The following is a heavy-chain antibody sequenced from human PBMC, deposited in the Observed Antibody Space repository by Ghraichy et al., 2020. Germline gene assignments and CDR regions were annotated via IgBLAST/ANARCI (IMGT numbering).Heavy chain of an antibody. CDR2: IYFDGST. D-gene: IGHD2-15*01. CDR3: ARGRLPGLYSGFDV. Sequence: SETLSLTCTVSAGSISTFYWSWIRQSPGKGLEWIGYIYFDGSTNYNPSLESRITISVDTSRNQFSLKLTSVTAADAAVYFCARGRLPGLYSGFDVWGQGTTVTVSS. V-gene: IGHV4-59*01. J-gene: IGHJ6*02. CDR1: AGSISTFY.